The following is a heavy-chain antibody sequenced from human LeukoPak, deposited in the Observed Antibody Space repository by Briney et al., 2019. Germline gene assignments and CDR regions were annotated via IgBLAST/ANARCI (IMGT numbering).Heavy chain of an antibody. CDR2: INHSGST. J-gene: IGHJ5*02. D-gene: IGHD2-2*01. V-gene: IGHV4-39*07. CDR1: GGSISSSSYY. Sequence: SETLSLTCTVSGGSISSSSYYWSWIRQPPGKGLEWIGEINHSGSTNYNPSLKSRVTISVDTSKNQFSLKLSSVTAADTAVYYCASTVKDIVVVPAAGWFDPWGQGTLVTVSS. CDR3: ASTVKDIVVVPAAGWFDP.